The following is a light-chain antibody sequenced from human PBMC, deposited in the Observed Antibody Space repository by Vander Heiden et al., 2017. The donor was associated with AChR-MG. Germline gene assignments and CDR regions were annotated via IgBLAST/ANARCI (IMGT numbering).Light chain of an antibody. V-gene: IGLV4-69*01. CDR1: SGHSDYA. CDR3: QTWDTGSQVV. CDR2: LNREGGH. Sequence: QLVLTQSPSASASLGASVNLTCTLSSGHSDYAIAWQQQQPEKGPRYLMKLNREGGHSKGDGIPDRVSGSSSGAARSLTISSLQSEDEAYYYCQTWDTGSQVVFGGGTKLTVL. J-gene: IGLJ2*01.